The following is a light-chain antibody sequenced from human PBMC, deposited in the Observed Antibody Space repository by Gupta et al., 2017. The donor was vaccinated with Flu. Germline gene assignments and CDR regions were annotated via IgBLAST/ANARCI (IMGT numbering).Light chain of an antibody. CDR2: AAS. CDR3: LQHNCHPRS. Sequence: SPSSLSASVGDRVPIRCRARLVIRHNLGRYQQKPGKAPKRLLYAASSLQSGVPTGLSGRGSGTEFTLTVSSVQPEDCATYYCLQHNCHPRSFGEGTKVEIK. J-gene: IGKJ2*04. CDR1: LVIRHN. V-gene: IGKV1-17*01.